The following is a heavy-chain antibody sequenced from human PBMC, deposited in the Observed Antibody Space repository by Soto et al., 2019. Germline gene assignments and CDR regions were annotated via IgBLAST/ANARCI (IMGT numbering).Heavy chain of an antibody. V-gene: IGHV1-69*13. D-gene: IGHD5-18*01. CDR3: ARGDTAMVNLDYYYYYGMDV. J-gene: IGHJ6*02. CDR1: GGTFSSYA. CDR2: IIPIFGTA. Sequence: SVKVSCKASGGTFSSYAISWVRQAPGQGLEWMGGIIPIFGTANYAQKFQGRVTITADESTSTAYMELSSLRSEDTAVYYCARGDTAMVNLDYYYYYGMDVWGQGTTVTVSS.